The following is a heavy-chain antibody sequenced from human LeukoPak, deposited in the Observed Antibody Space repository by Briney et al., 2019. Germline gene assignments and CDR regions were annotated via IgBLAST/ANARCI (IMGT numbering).Heavy chain of an antibody. CDR2: ISGSGGST. D-gene: IGHD2-2*01. J-gene: IGHJ4*02. V-gene: IGHV3-23*01. CDR1: GFTFSSYA. Sequence: GGSLRLSCAASGFTFSSYAMSWVRQAPGKGLEWVSAISGSGGSTYYADSVKGRFTISRDNSKITLYLQMNSLRAEDTAVYYCAKSPLGQLLGYYFDYWGQGTLVTVSS. CDR3: AKSPLGQLLGYYFDY.